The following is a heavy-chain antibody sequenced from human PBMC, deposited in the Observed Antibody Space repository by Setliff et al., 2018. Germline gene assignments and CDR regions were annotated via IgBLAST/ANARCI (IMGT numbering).Heavy chain of an antibody. D-gene: IGHD2-2*01. CDR3: ARVARLVLSRNAFDI. CDR2: IYHSWST. V-gene: IGHV4-38-2*01. Sequence: SETLSLTCAVSGYSISSGYYWGWIRQPPGKGLEWIGSIYHSWSTYNNPSLKSLVTISVDTSKNQFSLKLSSVTAADTAVYYCARVARLVLSRNAFDIWGLGTMVTVSS. CDR1: GYSISSGYY. J-gene: IGHJ3*02.